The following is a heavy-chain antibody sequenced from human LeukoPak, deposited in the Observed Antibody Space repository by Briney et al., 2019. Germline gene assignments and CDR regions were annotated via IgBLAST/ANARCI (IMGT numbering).Heavy chain of an antibody. CDR1: GYTFTSYG. CDR2: ISAYNGKT. V-gene: IGHV1-18*01. J-gene: IGHJ4*02. D-gene: IGHD1-26*01. CDR3: ARDPQQLVGATGGGFEY. Sequence: ASVKVSCKASGYTFTSYGISWVRQAPGQGLEWMRWISAYNGKTNYAQKFQGRVTMTTDTSTNTAYMELRSLRSDDTAVYYCARDPQQLVGATGGGFEYWGQGTLVTVSS.